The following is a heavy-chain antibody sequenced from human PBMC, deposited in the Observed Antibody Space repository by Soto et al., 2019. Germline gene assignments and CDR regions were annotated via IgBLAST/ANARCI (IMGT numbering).Heavy chain of an antibody. D-gene: IGHD3-3*01. CDR2: IWYDGSNK. J-gene: IGHJ6*02. Sequence: GGSLRLSCAASGFTFSSYGMHWVRQAPGKGLEWVAVIWYDGSNKYYADSVKGRFTISRDNSKNTLYLQMNSLRAEDTAVYYCARDTSPYYDFWSCYYPSYGMDVWGQGTTVTVSS. V-gene: IGHV3-33*01. CDR3: ARDTSPYYDFWSCYYPSYGMDV. CDR1: GFTFSSYG.